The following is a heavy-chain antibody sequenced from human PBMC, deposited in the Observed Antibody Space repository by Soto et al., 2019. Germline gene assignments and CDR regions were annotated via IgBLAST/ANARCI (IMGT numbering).Heavy chain of an antibody. Sequence: SETLSLTCTFSGCSISSSSYYWAWIRRPPGEGLEWIGSIYHTGNAYYNPSLKSRVTISVDTSKNQFSLKLTSVTAADAALYYCARDFFDSSDYTTNWFDPWGQGTLVTVSS. V-gene: IGHV4-39*01. D-gene: IGHD3-22*01. CDR3: ARDFFDSSDYTTNWFDP. CDR1: GCSISSSSYY. CDR2: IYHTGNA. J-gene: IGHJ5*02.